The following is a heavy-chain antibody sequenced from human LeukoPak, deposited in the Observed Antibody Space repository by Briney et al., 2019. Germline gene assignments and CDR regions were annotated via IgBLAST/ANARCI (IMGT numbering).Heavy chain of an antibody. V-gene: IGHV3-66*03. Sequence: GGSLRLSCVASGFSVTSYGMSWVRQAPRKAPEWVSLLYSNGGIYYADSVKGRFIISRDNSKNTLYLQMNNLGVEDTAVYHCVRDRAEGRAWVAFDPWGQGTVVTVSS. CDR1: GFSVTSYG. J-gene: IGHJ5*02. CDR2: LYSNGGI. CDR3: VRDRAEGRAWVAFDP.